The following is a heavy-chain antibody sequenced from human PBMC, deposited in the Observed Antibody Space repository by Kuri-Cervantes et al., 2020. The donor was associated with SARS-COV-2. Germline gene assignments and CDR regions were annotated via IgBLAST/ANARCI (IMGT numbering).Heavy chain of an antibody. Sequence: GGSLRLSCAASGFTFSSYAMHWVRQAPGKGLEWVAVISYDGSNKYYADSVKGRFTISRDNSKNTLYLQMNSLRAEDTAVYYCARVGGSYYYYYNMDVWGKGTTVTVSS. V-gene: IGHV3-30-3*01. D-gene: IGHD1-26*01. J-gene: IGHJ6*03. CDR2: ISYDGSNK. CDR3: ARVGGSYYYYYNMDV. CDR1: GFTFSSYA.